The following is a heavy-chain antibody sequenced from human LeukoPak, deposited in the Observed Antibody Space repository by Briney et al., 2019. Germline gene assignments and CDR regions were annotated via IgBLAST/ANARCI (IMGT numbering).Heavy chain of an antibody. CDR1: GGSISSGDYY. V-gene: IGHV4-30-4*01. CDR2: IYYSGST. D-gene: IGHD3-3*01. CDR3: ARELWRYLDY. Sequence: SETLSLTCTVSGGSISSGDYYWRWIRQPPGKGLEWIGYIYYSGSTYYNPSLKSRVTISVDTSKNQFSLKLSSVTAADTAVYYCARELWRYLDYWGQGTLVTVSS. J-gene: IGHJ4*02.